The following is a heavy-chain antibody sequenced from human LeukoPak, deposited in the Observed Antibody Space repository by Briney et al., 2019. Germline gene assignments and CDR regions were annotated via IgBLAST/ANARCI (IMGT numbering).Heavy chain of an antibody. Sequence: SGGSLRLSCAASGFTFSSYGMHWVRQAPGKGLEWVAVIWYDGSNKYYADSVKGRFTISRDNFKNTVYLQMNSLRAEDTAVYYCARTYSSSSHLDYWGQGALVTVSS. CDR3: ARTYSSSSHLDY. J-gene: IGHJ4*02. CDR2: IWYDGSNK. D-gene: IGHD6-6*01. V-gene: IGHV3-33*01. CDR1: GFTFSSYG.